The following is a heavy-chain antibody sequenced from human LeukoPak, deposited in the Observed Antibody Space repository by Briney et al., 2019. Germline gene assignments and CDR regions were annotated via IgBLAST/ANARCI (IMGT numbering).Heavy chain of an antibody. Sequence: GGSLRLSCVASGLTVSSNYMSWVRQGPGKGLEWVSVIYSGGDSDYAACVKGRFTISRDNSKNTMLLQSNSLRVDDTAVYYCARDLLGSGGYGDFDSWGQGTLVTVSP. CDR1: GLTVSSNY. V-gene: IGHV3-53*01. CDR2: IYSGGDS. D-gene: IGHD6-19*01. J-gene: IGHJ4*02. CDR3: ARDLLGSGGYGDFDS.